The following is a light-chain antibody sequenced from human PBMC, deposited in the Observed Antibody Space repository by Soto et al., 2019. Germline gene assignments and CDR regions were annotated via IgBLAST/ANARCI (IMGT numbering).Light chain of an antibody. CDR3: CSYAGSRNFVL. CDR1: SSDVGGYNL. CDR2: EVT. V-gene: IGLV2-23*02. Sequence: QSALTQPASVSGSPGQSVAISCSGTSSDVGGYNLVSWYQQHPGKAPKLIIYEVTKRPSGVSNRFSGSKSANTASLTISGLQAEDEADYYCCSYAGSRNFVLFGGGTKLTVL. J-gene: IGLJ2*01.